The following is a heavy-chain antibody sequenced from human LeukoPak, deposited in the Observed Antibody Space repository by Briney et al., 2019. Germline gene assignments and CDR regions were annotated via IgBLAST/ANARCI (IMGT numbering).Heavy chain of an antibody. Sequence: GGSLRLSCAASGFTFSSYDMYWVRQAPGQGLEWVSYISSSASTIYYADSVKGRFTISRDNSKNMLYLQMGSLRTEDMAVYYCARGCGGDCRGIDYWGQGTLVTVSS. CDR2: ISSSASTI. D-gene: IGHD2-21*02. J-gene: IGHJ4*02. CDR3: ARGCGGDCRGIDY. V-gene: IGHV3-48*01. CDR1: GFTFSSYD.